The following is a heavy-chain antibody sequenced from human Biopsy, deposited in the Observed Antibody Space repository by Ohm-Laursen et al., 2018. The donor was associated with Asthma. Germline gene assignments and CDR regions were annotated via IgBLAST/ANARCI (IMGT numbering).Heavy chain of an antibody. Sequence: SLRLSCTASGFSFDDCAMHWVRQAPGKGLEWVSSISWNSGNIDYADSVKGRFTISRDNAKNSLYLQMQSLRPEDTTFYYCAKSADYYDSTDYLDFWGRGTLVTVSS. J-gene: IGHJ4*01. CDR2: ISWNSGNI. CDR1: GFSFDDCA. V-gene: IGHV3-9*01. D-gene: IGHD3-22*01. CDR3: AKSADYYDSTDYLDF.